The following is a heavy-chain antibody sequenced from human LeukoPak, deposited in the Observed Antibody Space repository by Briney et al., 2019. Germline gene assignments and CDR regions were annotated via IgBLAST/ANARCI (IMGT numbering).Heavy chain of an antibody. D-gene: IGHD3-22*01. CDR1: GGSISSGGYY. J-gene: IGHJ4*02. CDR2: IYYSGST. Sequence: SQTLSLTCTVSGGSISSGGYYWGWIRQHPGKGLEWIGYIYYSGSTYYNPSLKSRVTISVDTSKNQFSLKLSSVTAADTAVYYCARRSDYYDSSGYSPLFDYWGQGTLVTVSS. V-gene: IGHV4-31*03. CDR3: ARRSDYYDSSGYSPLFDY.